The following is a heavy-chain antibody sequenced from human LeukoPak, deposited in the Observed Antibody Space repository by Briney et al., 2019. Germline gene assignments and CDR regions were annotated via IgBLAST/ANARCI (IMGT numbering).Heavy chain of an antibody. Sequence: GGSLRLSCAASGFTFSSYAMSWVRQALGKGLEWGLAISGSGGGTYYADSVKGRFTISRDNFTNTLYLQMNRVRAAGTPVYSCAKGGMSRGWNGGYYGMDVWGQGTTVTVSS. D-gene: IGHD1-1*01. CDR3: AKGGMSRGWNGGYYGMDV. J-gene: IGHJ6*02. CDR1: GFTFSSYA. V-gene: IGHV3-23*01. CDR2: ISGSGGGT.